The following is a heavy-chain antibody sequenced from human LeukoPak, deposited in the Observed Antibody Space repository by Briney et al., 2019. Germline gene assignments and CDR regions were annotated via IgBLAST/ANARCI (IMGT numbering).Heavy chain of an antibody. J-gene: IGHJ3*02. Sequence: TGGSLRLSCAASGFSFDDYGMSWIRQPPGKGLEWIGEINHSGSTNYNPSLKSRVTISVDTSKSQFSLKLSSVTAADTAVYYCASFKLVLVAFDIWGQGTMVTVSS. V-gene: IGHV4-34*01. CDR1: GFSFDDYG. CDR2: INHSGST. D-gene: IGHD6-13*01. CDR3: ASFKLVLVAFDI.